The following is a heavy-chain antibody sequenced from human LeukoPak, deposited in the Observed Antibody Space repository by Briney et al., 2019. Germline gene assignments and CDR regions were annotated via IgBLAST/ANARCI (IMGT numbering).Heavy chain of an antibody. CDR1: GVSFCGYY. Sequence: TSETLSLTSAVYGVSFCGYYWSWIPQPPGKGLEWFGEINHSGSTNYNPSLKSRVTISVDTSKNQFSLTLSSVTSVDTAVYHCARGPVWYGEFQLRFDYWGQGTLVTVSS. J-gene: IGHJ4*02. D-gene: IGHD3-10*01. CDR3: ARGPVWYGEFQLRFDY. V-gene: IGHV4-34*01. CDR2: INHSGST.